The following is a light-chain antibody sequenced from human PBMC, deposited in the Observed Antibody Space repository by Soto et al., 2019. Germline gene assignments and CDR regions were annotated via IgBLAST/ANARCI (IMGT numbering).Light chain of an antibody. J-gene: IGKJ1*01. CDR2: GAS. V-gene: IGKV3-20*01. CDR1: QSVSSNY. CDR3: QQYGGLPRT. Sequence: EIVLTQSPGTVSLSPGERATLSCRASQSVSSNYLAWYQQKPGQAPRLLIYGASSRATGIPDRFNGSGSGTDFTLTISRLEPEDFAVYYCQQYGGLPRTFGQGTKVEIK.